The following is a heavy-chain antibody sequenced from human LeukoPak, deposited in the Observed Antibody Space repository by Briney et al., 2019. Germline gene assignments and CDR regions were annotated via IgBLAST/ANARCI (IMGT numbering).Heavy chain of an antibody. CDR3: ARNYCSGGRCYWYFDL. CDR2: IYHSGSA. Sequence: KASGTLSLTCAVSGGSISSSNWWSCVRQPPGKGLEWIGEIYHSGSANYNPSLKTRATISLDKSKNQFSLKLSSVTAADTAVYYCARNYCSGGRCYWYFDLRGRGTLVTVSS. D-gene: IGHD2-15*01. CDR1: GGSISSSNW. V-gene: IGHV4-4*02. J-gene: IGHJ2*01.